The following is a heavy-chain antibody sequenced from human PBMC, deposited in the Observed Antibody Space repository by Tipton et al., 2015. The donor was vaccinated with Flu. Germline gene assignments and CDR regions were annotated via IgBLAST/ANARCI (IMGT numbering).Heavy chain of an antibody. CDR1: GGSISSVTYY. D-gene: IGHD2-8*02. Sequence: TLSLTCTVSGGSISSVTYYWGWIRQSPGKGLEWIGNIYYSGNTYYNPSLKSRVTMSVDTSKNQMSLRLNSVTAADTAVYYCARVDIVLVPSSSKENWFDPWGQGILVAVSS. CDR2: IYYSGNT. V-gene: IGHV4-39*07. J-gene: IGHJ5*02. CDR3: ARVDIVLVPSSSKENWFDP.